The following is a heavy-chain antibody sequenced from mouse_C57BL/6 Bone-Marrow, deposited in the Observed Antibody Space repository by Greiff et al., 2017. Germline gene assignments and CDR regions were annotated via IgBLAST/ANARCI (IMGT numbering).Heavy chain of an antibody. CDR3: AGRGYCYAMDY. J-gene: IGHJ4*01. Sequence: QVQLQQSGAELMKPGASVKLSCKATGYTFTGYWIAWVKQRPGHGLEWIGEILPGSGSTNYNAKFKGKATFTADTSSNTAYMQLSSLTTEDSAIYYYAGRGYCYAMDYWGQGTSVTVSS. D-gene: IGHD3-1*01. CDR1: GYTFTGYW. CDR2: ILPGSGST. V-gene: IGHV1-9*01.